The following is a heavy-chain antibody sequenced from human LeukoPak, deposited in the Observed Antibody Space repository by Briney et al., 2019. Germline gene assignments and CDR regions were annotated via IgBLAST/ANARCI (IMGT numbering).Heavy chain of an antibody. V-gene: IGHV4-59*01. Sequence: ASETLPLTCTVSGGSISSYYWSWIRQPPGKGLEGIGYIYYSWWTNYNPSLKSRVTISVDTFKNQFSLKLSSVTAADTAVYYCASYGSGSYYMGFDYWGQGTLVTVSS. CDR1: GGSISSYY. CDR3: ASYGSGSYYMGFDY. CDR2: IYYSWWT. J-gene: IGHJ4*02. D-gene: IGHD3-10*01.